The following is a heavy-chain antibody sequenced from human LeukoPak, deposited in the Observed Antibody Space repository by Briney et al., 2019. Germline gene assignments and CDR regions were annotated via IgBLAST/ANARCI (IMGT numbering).Heavy chain of an antibody. CDR1: SGSISSGGYY. V-gene: IGHV4-31*03. CDR3: AALWGGSGSYYIPHFGY. CDR2: IYYSGST. D-gene: IGHD3-10*01. Sequence: SQTLSLTCTVSSGSISSGGYYWSWIRQHPGKGLEWIGYIYYSGSTYYNPSLKSRVAISVDTSKNQFSLKLSSVTAADTAVYYCAALWGGSGSYYIPHFGYWGQGTLVTVSS. J-gene: IGHJ4*02.